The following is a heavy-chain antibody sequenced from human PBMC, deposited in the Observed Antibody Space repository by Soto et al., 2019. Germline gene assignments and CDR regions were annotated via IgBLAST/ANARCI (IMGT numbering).Heavy chain of an antibody. V-gene: IGHV1-18*01. CDR3: ARGNSPRKGSYQLLNRYYYYYMDV. J-gene: IGHJ6*03. CDR2: ISAYNGNT. CDR1: GYTFTSYG. D-gene: IGHD2-2*01. Sequence: ASVKVSCKASGYTFTSYGISWVRQAPGQGLEWMGWISAYNGNTNYAQKLQGRVTMTRDTSTSTAYMELRSLRSDDTAVYYCARGNSPRKGSYQLLNRYYYYYMDVWGKGTTVTVSS.